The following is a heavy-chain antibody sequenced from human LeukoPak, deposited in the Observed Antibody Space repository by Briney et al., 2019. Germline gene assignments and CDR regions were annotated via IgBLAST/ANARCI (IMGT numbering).Heavy chain of an antibody. CDR1: GFIFSDYY. D-gene: IGHD2-2*03. J-gene: IGHJ4*02. CDR2: IKGTGLTT. Sequence: GGSLRLSCAASGFIFSDYYMTWIRQAPGRGLEWVSTIKGTGLTTYYADSVKGRFTISRDYSKNTLFLQMSSLRPEDTAVYYCALGKNFGYHYFDFWGQGALVTVSS. CDR3: ALGKNFGYHYFDF. V-gene: IGHV3-11*04.